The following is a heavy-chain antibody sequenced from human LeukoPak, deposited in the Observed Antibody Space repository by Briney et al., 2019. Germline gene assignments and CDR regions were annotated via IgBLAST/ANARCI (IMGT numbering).Heavy chain of an antibody. CDR1: GVMFPSYW. Sequence: GGSLRLSCAASGVMFPSYWMTWVRQAPWKGLERVANIKQDGSEKYYVDSVKGRFTISRDNAKNSVYLQMHSLRAEDTAVYYCARRHHFGFLDSWGQGTLVTVSS. V-gene: IGHV3-7*04. CDR2: IKQDGSEK. D-gene: IGHD3-10*01. CDR3: ARRHHFGFLDS. J-gene: IGHJ4*02.